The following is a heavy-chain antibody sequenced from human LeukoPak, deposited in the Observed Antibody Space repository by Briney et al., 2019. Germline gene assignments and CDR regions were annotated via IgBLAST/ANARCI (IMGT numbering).Heavy chain of an antibody. D-gene: IGHD3-3*01. CDR3: ARVELHYDFWSGPGKYYFDY. Sequence: GASVKVSCKASGYTFTGYYMHWVRQAPGQGLEWMGWINPNSGGTNYAQKFQGRVTMTRDTSISTAYMELSRLRSDDTAVYHCARVELHYDFWSGPGKYYFDYWGQGTLVTVSS. CDR1: GYTFTGYY. J-gene: IGHJ4*02. V-gene: IGHV1-2*02. CDR2: INPNSGGT.